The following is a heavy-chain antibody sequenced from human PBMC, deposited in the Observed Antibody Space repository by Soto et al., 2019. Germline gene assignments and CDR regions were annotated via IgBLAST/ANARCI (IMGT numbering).Heavy chain of an antibody. V-gene: IGHV3-23*01. CDR2: ISGSGGST. Sequence: EVQLLESGGGLVQPGGSLRLSCAASGFTFGSYAMSWVRQAPGKGLEWVSAISGSGGSTYYADSVKGRLTISRDNSKNTLYLEMISLRAEETAMYFCAKWLSSSHHRDGTDVWGHGTTVTVSS. D-gene: IGHD6-6*01. CDR3: AKWLSSSHHRDGTDV. CDR1: GFTFGSYA. J-gene: IGHJ6*02.